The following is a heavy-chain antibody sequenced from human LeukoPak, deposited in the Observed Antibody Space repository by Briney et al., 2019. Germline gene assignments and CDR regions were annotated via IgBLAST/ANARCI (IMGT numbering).Heavy chain of an antibody. J-gene: IGHJ2*01. D-gene: IGHD3-22*01. CDR2: IYYSGST. V-gene: IGHV4-59*01. CDR3: ARDYPQGVVVINRYFDL. Sequence: ASETVSLTRTVSGGSISSYYWSWIRQPPGKGLEWIGYIYYSGSTNYNPSLKSRVTISVDTSKNQFSLKLSSVTAADTAVYYCARDYPQGVVVINRYFDLWGGRTIVSVSS. CDR1: GGSISSYY.